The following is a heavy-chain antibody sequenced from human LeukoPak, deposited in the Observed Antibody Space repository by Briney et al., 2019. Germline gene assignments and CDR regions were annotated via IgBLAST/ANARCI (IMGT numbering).Heavy chain of an antibody. D-gene: IGHD6-13*01. Sequence: HSETLSLTCTVSGGSIGSSSYYWGWIRQPPGKGLEWIRSIYYSGSTYYNPSLKSRVTISVDTSKNQFSLKLSSVTATDTAVYYCARLEAAAGYFDYWGQGTLVTVSS. J-gene: IGHJ4*02. CDR1: GGSIGSSSYY. CDR2: IYYSGST. CDR3: ARLEAAAGYFDY. V-gene: IGHV4-39*01.